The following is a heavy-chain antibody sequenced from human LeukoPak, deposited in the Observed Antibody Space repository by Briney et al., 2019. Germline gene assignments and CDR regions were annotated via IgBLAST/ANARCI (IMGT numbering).Heavy chain of an antibody. D-gene: IGHD7-27*01. V-gene: IGHV4-59*08. CDR2: IYYSGST. CDR3: ARHTSTNSGSTLFDY. Sequence: SETLSLTCTVSGGSISSYYWSWIRQPPGKGLEWIGYIYYSGSTNYNPSLKSRVTISVDTSKNQFSLKLSSVTAADTAVYYCARHTSTNSGSTLFDYWGQGTLVTVSS. J-gene: IGHJ4*02. CDR1: GGSISSYY.